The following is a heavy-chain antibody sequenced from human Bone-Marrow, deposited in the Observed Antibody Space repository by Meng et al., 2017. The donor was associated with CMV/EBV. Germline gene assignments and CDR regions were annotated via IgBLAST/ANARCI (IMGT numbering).Heavy chain of an antibody. D-gene: IGHD1-14*01. Sequence: SVKVSCKASGGSFSSYAISWVRQAPGQGLEWMGGIILIFDTANYAQKFQGRVTITTDESTSTAYMELSSLRSEDTAVYYCARPPPQRPLWYGMDVWGQGTTVTVSS. CDR1: GGSFSSYA. CDR3: ARPPPQRPLWYGMDV. V-gene: IGHV1-69*05. CDR2: IILIFDTA. J-gene: IGHJ6*02.